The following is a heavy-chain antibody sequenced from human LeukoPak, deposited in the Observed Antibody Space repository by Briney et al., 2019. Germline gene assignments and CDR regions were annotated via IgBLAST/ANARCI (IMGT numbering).Heavy chain of an antibody. CDR2: IYYSGST. D-gene: IGHD3-9*01. J-gene: IGHJ4*02. CDR3: ARVTGYMVEDFFDY. Sequence: SETLSLTCTVSGGSISSFYWSWIRQPPGKGLEWIGYIYYSGSTNYNPSLKSRVTISVDTSKNQFSLKLRYVTAADTAVYYCARVTGYMVEDFFDYWGQGTLVTVSS. V-gene: IGHV4-59*01. CDR1: GGSISSFY.